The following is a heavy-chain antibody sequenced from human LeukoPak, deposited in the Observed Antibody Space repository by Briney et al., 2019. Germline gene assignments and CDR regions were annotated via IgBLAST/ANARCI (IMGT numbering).Heavy chain of an antibody. CDR1: GFTFSNYW. J-gene: IGHJ4*02. D-gene: IGHD6-13*01. CDR3: ARVSSSWYGLHPYYFDY. V-gene: IGHV3-7*03. CDR2: IKQDGGEK. Sequence: GGSLRLSCAAAGFTFSNYWMSWVRQAPGKGLEWVANIKQDGGEKSYVDSVKGRFTISRDNTRKSVYLQMKSLRVEDTAVYYCARVSSSWYGLHPYYFDYWGQGTLVTVSS.